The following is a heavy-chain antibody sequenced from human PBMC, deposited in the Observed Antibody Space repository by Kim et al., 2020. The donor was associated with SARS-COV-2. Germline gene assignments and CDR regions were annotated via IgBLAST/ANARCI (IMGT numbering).Heavy chain of an antibody. V-gene: IGHV3-21*01. Sequence: GGSLRLSCAASGFTFSSYSMNWVRQAPGKGLEWVSSISSSSSYIYYADSVKGRFTISRDNAKNSLYLQMNSLRAEDTAVYYCARDGTPRKEIQLWSDIYYDYSYMAVRGEGATVTVSS. CDR1: GFTFSSYS. J-gene: IGHJ6*03. CDR3: ARDGTPRKEIQLWSDIYYDYSYMAV. D-gene: IGHD5-18*01. CDR2: ISSSSSYI.